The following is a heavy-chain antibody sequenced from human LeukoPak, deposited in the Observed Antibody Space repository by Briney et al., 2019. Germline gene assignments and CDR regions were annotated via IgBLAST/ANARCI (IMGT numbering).Heavy chain of an antibody. D-gene: IGHD1-26*01. J-gene: IGHJ4*02. CDR3: AKRGAEVGATVAPGDY. CDR1: GFTFSSYV. V-gene: IGHV3-23*01. Sequence: GGSLRLSCAASGFTFSSYVMSWVRQAPGKGLEWVSAISDSGGSTYYADSVKGRFTISRDNSKNTLYLQMNSLRAEDTAVYYCAKRGAEVGATVAPGDYWGQGTLVTVSS. CDR2: ISDSGGST.